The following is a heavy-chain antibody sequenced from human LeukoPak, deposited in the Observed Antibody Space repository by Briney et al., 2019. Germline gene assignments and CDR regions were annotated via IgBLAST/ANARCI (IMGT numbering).Heavy chain of an antibody. CDR1: GGSISSGSYY. Sequence: SQTLSLTCTVSGGSISSGSYYWSWIRQPAGKGLEWIGRIYTSGSTNYNPSLKSRVTISVDTSKNQFSLKLSSVTAVDTAVYYCAREDPRDAFDIWGQGTMVTVSS. V-gene: IGHV4-61*02. J-gene: IGHJ3*02. CDR2: IYTSGST. CDR3: AREDPRDAFDI.